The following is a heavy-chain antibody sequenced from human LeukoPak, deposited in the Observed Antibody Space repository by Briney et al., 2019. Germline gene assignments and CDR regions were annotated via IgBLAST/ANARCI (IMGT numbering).Heavy chain of an antibody. J-gene: IGHJ5*02. D-gene: IGHD3-3*01. Sequence: GASVKVSCKASGYTFISYYMNWVRQAPGQGLEWMGIINPNGGSTSYAQKFQGRVTMTRDTSTSTVYMELSSLRSEDTAVYYCARDPCSSGFPVGFWFDPWGQGTLVTVSS. CDR3: ARDPCSSGFPVGFWFDP. V-gene: IGHV1-46*01. CDR1: GYTFISYY. CDR2: INPNGGST.